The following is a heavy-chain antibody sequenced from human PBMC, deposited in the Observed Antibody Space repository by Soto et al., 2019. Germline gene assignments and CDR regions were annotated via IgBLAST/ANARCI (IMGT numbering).Heavy chain of an antibody. J-gene: IGHJ1*01. CDR3: AIEAYYYDSSGYFRYFQH. CDR1: GFTFSSYG. D-gene: IGHD3-22*01. Sequence: QVQLVESGGGVVQPGRYLRLSCAASGFTFSSYGMHWVRQAPGKGLEWVAVIWYDGSNKYYADSVKGRFTISRDNCKNTLYLQRTSMRAEDTAVYYCAIEAYYYDSSGYFRYFQHWGEGTLVTVSS. V-gene: IGHV3-33*01. CDR2: IWYDGSNK.